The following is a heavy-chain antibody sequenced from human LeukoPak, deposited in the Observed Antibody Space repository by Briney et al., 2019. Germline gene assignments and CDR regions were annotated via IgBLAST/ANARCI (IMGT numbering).Heavy chain of an antibody. Sequence: ASVKVSCKASGGTFSSYAISWVRQAPGQGLEWMGGIIPIFGTANYAQKFQGRVTITADESTGTAYMELSSLRSEDTAVYYCARADFWSGYSGWFDPWGQGTLVTVSS. CDR2: IIPIFGTA. CDR3: ARADFWSGYSGWFDP. CDR1: GGTFSSYA. D-gene: IGHD3-3*01. V-gene: IGHV1-69*13. J-gene: IGHJ5*02.